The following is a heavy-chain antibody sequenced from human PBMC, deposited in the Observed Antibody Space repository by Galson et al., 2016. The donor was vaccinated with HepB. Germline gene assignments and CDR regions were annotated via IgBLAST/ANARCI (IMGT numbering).Heavy chain of an antibody. CDR3: ARSNYHDTSRAFDI. CDR2: MYYSGNA. Sequence: TLSLTCTVSGGSISSLGHYWTWIRQNPEKGLQWIGYMYYSGNAHYNPSLKSRVIISTDTSKNQFSLKLSSVTAADTAVYFCARSNYHDTSRAFDIWGQGTVITVSS. D-gene: IGHD3-22*01. V-gene: IGHV4-31*03. CDR1: GGSISSLGHY. J-gene: IGHJ3*02.